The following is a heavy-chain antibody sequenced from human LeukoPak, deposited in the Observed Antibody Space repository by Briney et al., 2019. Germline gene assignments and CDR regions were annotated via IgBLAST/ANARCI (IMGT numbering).Heavy chain of an antibody. V-gene: IGHV4-59*01. D-gene: IGHD2-8*01. CDR1: GGSISSYY. Sequence: KPSETLSLTCTVSGGSISSYYWSWIRQPPGKGLEWIGYIYYSGSTNYNPSLRSRVTISVDTSKNQFSLKLSSVTAADTAVYYCARASTATGSNGFDYWGQGTLVTVSS. CDR3: ARASTATGSNGFDY. CDR2: IYYSGST. J-gene: IGHJ4*02.